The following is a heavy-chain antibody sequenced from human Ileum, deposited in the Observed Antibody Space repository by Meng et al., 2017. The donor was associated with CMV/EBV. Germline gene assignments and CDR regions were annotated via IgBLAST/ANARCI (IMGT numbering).Heavy chain of an antibody. D-gene: IGHD3-3*02. CDR3: ASDPFSYCHYYYGMDV. CDR2: IRSKSSGGTT. J-gene: IGHJ6*02. Sequence: GESLKISCAASGFTFSAYSMSWVRQAPGKGLEWVGFIRSKSSGGTTEYAASVKGRFTISRDDSKRIAYLEMNSLKTEDTTVYYCASDPFSYCHYYYGMDVWGQGTTVTVSS. CDR1: GFTFSAYS. V-gene: IGHV3-49*04.